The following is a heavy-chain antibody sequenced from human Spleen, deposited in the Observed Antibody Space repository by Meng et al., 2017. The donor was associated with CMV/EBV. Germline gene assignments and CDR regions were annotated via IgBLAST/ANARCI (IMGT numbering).Heavy chain of an antibody. CDR2: INHSGST. CDR3: ARQDRKNFDY. J-gene: IGHJ4*02. V-gene: IGHV4-39*01. CDR1: GGSVSSGSYY. Sequence: GSLRLSCTVSGGSVSSGSYYWSWIRQPPGKGLEWIGEINHSGSTNYNPSLKSRVTISVDTSKNQFSLKLSSVTAADTAVYYCARQDRKNFDYWGQGTLVTVSS.